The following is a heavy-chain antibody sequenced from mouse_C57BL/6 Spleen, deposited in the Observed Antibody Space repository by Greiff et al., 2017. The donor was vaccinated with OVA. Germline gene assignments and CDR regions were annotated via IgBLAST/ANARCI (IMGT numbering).Heavy chain of an antibody. D-gene: IGHD2-2*01. CDR1: GYTFTDYN. J-gene: IGHJ3*01. CDR3: ARALYGYDGTLFAY. V-gene: IGHV1-18*01. CDR2: INPNNGGT. Sequence: EVQLQQSGPELVKPGASVKIPCKASGYTFTDYNMDWVKQSHGKSLEWIGDINPNNGGTIYNQKFKGKATLTVDKSSSTAYMELRSLTSEDTAVYYCARALYGYDGTLFAYWGQGTLVTVSA.